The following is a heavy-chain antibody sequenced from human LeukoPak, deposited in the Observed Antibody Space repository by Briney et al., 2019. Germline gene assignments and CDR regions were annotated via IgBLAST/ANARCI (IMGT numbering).Heavy chain of an antibody. J-gene: IGHJ4*02. CDR2: IYYSGST. CDR1: GGSISSGGYY. CDR3: ARESSGWYLYYFDY. V-gene: IGHV4-31*03. Sequence: SETLSLTCTVSGGSISSGGYYWSWIRQHPGKGLEWIGYIYYSGSTYYNPSLKSRVTISVDTSKNQFSLKLSSVTAVDTAVYYCARESSGWYLYYFDYWGQGTLVTVSS. D-gene: IGHD6-19*01.